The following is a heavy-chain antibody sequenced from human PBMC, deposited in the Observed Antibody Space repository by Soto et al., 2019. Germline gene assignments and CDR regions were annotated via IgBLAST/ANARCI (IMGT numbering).Heavy chain of an antibody. V-gene: IGHV3-23*01. CDR1: GFTFSSYA. Sequence: GGSLRLSCAASGFTFSSYAMSCVRQAPGKGLEWVSAISGSGGSTYYADSVKGRFTISRDNSKNTLYLQMNSLRAEDTAVYYCAHKKQWLQFDYWGQGTLVTVSS. CDR3: AHKKQWLQFDY. J-gene: IGHJ4*02. D-gene: IGHD6-19*01. CDR2: ISGSGGST.